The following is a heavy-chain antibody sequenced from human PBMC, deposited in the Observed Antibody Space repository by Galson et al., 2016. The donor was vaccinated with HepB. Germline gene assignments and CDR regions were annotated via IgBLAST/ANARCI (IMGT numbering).Heavy chain of an antibody. D-gene: IGHD2-8*02. CDR2: VSYDGGHK. Sequence: LRLSCAASGFTFNSFTIHWVRQAPGKGLEWVALVSYDGGHKYYADSVKGRFTISRDNSKNTLYLQMNSLRGEDTAIYYCARDRDSTGYFDYWGQGTLVTVSS. CDR3: ARDRDSTGYFDY. J-gene: IGHJ4*02. V-gene: IGHV3-30-3*01. CDR1: GFTFNSFT.